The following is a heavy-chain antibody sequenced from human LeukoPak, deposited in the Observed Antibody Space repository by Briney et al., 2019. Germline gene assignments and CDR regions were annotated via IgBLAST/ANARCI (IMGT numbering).Heavy chain of an antibody. CDR1: GFTVSSYW. J-gene: IGHJ4*02. V-gene: IGHV3-7*01. CDR2: IKEDGREK. CDR3: AKDPRYFDWLLPFDY. D-gene: IGHD3-9*01. Sequence: PGGSLRLSCAASGFTVSSYWMSWVRQAPGKGLEWVANIKEDGREKYYVDSVKGRFTISRDNGKNSLYLQMNSLRAEDVAVYYCAKDPRYFDWLLPFDYWGQGTLVTVSS.